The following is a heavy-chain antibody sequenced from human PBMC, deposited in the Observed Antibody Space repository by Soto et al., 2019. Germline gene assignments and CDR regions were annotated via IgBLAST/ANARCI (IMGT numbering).Heavy chain of an antibody. J-gene: IGHJ4*02. D-gene: IGHD6-25*01. V-gene: IGHV4-4*02. Sequence: QVQLQESGPGLVKPSETLSLTCAVSSGSLSSGNWWSWVRQPPGRGLEWIGEIYYTGDTNYNPSLTSRVTITVNKSTHRSSLDPQAATAADTAVYYCARVFSSGSGWMYYFDFWGQGTLVSVSS. CDR3: ARVFSSGSGWMYYFDF. CDR2: IYYTGDT. CDR1: SGSLSSGNW.